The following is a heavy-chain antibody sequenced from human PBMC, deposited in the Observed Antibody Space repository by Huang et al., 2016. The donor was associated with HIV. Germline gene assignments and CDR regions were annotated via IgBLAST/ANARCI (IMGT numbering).Heavy chain of an antibody. CDR3: ARHFGSWSGYFDS. D-gene: IGHD3-10*01. CDR1: GGSITDSNYY. CDR2: IYYSGDT. J-gene: IGHJ4*02. V-gene: IGHV4-39*01. Sequence: QLQLQESGPGLVRPSETLSLICTVSGGSITDSNYYWGWIRQPPGKGLEWIGSIYYSGDTDYTPSLKSRVTRAVDTSKNRFSLDIRSVAVADTAIYYCARHFGSWSGYFDSWGQGTLVPVSS.